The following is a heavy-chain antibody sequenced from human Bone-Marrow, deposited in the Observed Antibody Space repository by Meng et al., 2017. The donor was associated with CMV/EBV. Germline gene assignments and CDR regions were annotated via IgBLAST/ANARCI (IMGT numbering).Heavy chain of an antibody. Sequence: ASVKVSCKASGYTFTSYYMHWVRQAPGQGLEWMGIINPSGGSTSYAQKFQGRVTMTRDTSKSTVYMELSSLRSEDTAVYYCARERYNWNDGGSHYFDYWGQGTLVTVSS. J-gene: IGHJ4*02. D-gene: IGHD1-1*01. V-gene: IGHV1-46*01. CDR2: INPSGGST. CDR1: GYTFTSYY. CDR3: ARERYNWNDGGSHYFDY.